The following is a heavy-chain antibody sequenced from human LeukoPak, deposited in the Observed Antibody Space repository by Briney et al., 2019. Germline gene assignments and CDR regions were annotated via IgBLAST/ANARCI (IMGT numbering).Heavy chain of an antibody. CDR2: IIPILGIA. Sequence: GASVKVSCKASGYTFTGYYMHWVRQAPGQGLEWMGRIIPILGIANYAQKFQGRVTITADKSTSTAYMELSSLRSEDTAVYYCAREGGSDIVATSYWGQGTLVTVSS. CDR3: AREGGSDIVATSY. V-gene: IGHV1-69*04. CDR1: GYTFTGYY. D-gene: IGHD5-12*01. J-gene: IGHJ4*02.